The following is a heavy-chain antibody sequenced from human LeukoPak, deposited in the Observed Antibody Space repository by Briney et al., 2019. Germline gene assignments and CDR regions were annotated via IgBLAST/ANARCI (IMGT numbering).Heavy chain of an antibody. CDR1: GGSISSSNYY. D-gene: IGHD2-2*02. V-gene: IGHV4-39*01. J-gene: IGHJ5*02. Sequence: SETLSLTCTVSGGSISSSNYYWGWIRQPPGKGLEWIGSIYYSGSTYYNPSLESRVAISVATSKNQFSLKLSSVTAADTAVYYCARHFVVVPAAIGWFDPWGQGTLVTVSS. CDR2: IYYSGST. CDR3: ARHFVVVPAAIGWFDP.